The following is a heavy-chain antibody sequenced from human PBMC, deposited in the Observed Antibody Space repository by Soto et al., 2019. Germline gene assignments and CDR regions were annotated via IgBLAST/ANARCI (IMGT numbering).Heavy chain of an antibody. J-gene: IGHJ5*01. Sequence: WGSLRLSCAASGFTFSTYTINCVRHSPGKGLEWISSISSGSSYIYYAGSVKGRFTISRDNAKNSLFLQMNSLRADDTAVYYCARDILSGGAYPDSWGQGTKVTVSS. V-gene: IGHV3-21*01. D-gene: IGHD3-10*01. CDR1: GFTFSTYT. CDR3: ARDILSGGAYPDS. CDR2: ISSGSSYI.